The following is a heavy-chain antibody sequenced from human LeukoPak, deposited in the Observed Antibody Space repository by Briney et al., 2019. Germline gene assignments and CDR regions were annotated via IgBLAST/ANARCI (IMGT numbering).Heavy chain of an antibody. Sequence: SGTLSLTCTVSGGSISSYYWSWIRQPPGKGLEWIGYIFYSGNTNYNPSLKSRVTISVDTSKNQFSLKLSSVTAADTAVYYCARVGYNSAFDIWGQGTMVTVSS. V-gene: IGHV4-59*01. CDR1: GGSISSYY. CDR2: IFYSGNT. CDR3: ARVGYNSAFDI. D-gene: IGHD5-24*01. J-gene: IGHJ3*02.